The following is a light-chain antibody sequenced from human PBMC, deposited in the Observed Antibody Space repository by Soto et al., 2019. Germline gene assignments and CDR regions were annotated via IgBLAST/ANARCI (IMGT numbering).Light chain of an antibody. V-gene: IGKV2-28*01. CDR2: LGS. CDR3: LTPLRIPLT. CDR1: QSLLYSNGYNY. Sequence: DIVLTQSPLSLPVTPGEPASITCRSSQSLLYSNGYNYLDWYLQKPGQSPQLLIYLGSNRDTGVTESLSVSGTGTDITLECSLVQSDDRVMYYWLTPLRIPLTFGQGTQVEI. J-gene: IGKJ1*01.